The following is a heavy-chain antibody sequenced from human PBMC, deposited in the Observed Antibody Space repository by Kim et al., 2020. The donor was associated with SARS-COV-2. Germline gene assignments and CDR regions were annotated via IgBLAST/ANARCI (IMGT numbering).Heavy chain of an antibody. Sequence: RVTISVDTSKNQFSLKLSSVTAADTAVYYCARLLVVYAKGKFYYYYGMDVWGQGTTVTVSS. V-gene: IGHV4-34*01. CDR3: ARLLVVYAKGKFYYYYGMDV. J-gene: IGHJ6*02. D-gene: IGHD2-8*02.